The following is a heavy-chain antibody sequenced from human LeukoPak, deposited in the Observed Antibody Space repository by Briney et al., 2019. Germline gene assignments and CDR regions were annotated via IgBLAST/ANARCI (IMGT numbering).Heavy chain of an antibody. Sequence: ESGPTLVNPTETLTLTCTVSGFSLSNARMGVSWIRQPPGKALEWLSHIFSNDEKSYSTSLKSRLTISKENSKSQVVLTMTNMDPVDRATDYCAHRRVATNPYYFDYWGQGALVTVSS. J-gene: IGHJ4*02. CDR3: AHRRVATNPYYFDY. CDR1: GFSLSNARMG. D-gene: IGHD1-14*01. CDR2: IFSNDEK. V-gene: IGHV2-26*01.